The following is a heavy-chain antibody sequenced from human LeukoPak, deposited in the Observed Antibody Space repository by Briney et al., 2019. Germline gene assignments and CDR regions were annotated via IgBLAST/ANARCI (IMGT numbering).Heavy chain of an antibody. Sequence: GASVKVSCKASGYTFTNYGISWVRQAPGQGLQWMAWISAHNGNTKYAQKLQGRVTMTTDTSTSTAYMELRSLRSDDTAVYYCARSRGELFIVGAFDIWGQGTMVTVSS. CDR2: ISAHNGNT. J-gene: IGHJ3*02. D-gene: IGHD3-10*01. V-gene: IGHV1-18*01. CDR3: ARSRGELFIVGAFDI. CDR1: GYTFTNYG.